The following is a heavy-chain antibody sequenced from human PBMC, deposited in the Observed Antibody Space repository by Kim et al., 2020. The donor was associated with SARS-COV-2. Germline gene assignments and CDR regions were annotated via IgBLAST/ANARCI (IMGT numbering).Heavy chain of an antibody. V-gene: IGHV3-48*03. D-gene: IGHD1-26*01. Sequence: GGSLRLSCAASGFTFSSYEMNWVRQAPGKGLEWVSYISSSGSTIYYADSVKGRFTISRDNAKNSLYLQMNSLRAEDTAVYYCAFVPFGNIVGHHRASLHYYGMDVWRQGTTVAVSS. J-gene: IGHJ6*02. CDR2: ISSSGSTI. CDR3: AFVPFGNIVGHHRASLHYYGMDV. CDR1: GFTFSSYE.